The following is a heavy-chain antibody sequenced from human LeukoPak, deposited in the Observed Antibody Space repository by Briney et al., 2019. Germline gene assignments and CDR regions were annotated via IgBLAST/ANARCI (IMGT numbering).Heavy chain of an antibody. J-gene: IGHJ6*03. Sequence: ASVKVSCKASGYTFTSYSMNWVRQAPGQGLEWLGWINTNTGNPTYAQGFTGRFVFSLDTSVNTAYLQISSLKAEDTAVYYCARRQSYISRRIQYYYMDVWGEGTTVTVSS. D-gene: IGHD3-10*01. CDR2: INTNTGNP. CDR3: ARRQSYISRRIQYYYMDV. CDR1: GYTFTSYS. V-gene: IGHV7-4-1*02.